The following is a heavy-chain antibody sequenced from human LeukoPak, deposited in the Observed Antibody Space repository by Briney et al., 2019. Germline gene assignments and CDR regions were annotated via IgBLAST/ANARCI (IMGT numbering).Heavy chain of an antibody. CDR2: ISPYKGKT. CDR3: ARGLYSSSGIFDY. J-gene: IGHJ4*02. Sequence: GASVKVSCKASGYNFMTYGISWVRQAPGQGLEWMGWISPYKGKTSYGQKFQGRITMTTDTSTSTAYMDLTSLRSDDTAVYYCARGLYSSSGIFDYWGQGTLVTVSS. V-gene: IGHV1-18*01. D-gene: IGHD6-13*01. CDR1: GYNFMTYG.